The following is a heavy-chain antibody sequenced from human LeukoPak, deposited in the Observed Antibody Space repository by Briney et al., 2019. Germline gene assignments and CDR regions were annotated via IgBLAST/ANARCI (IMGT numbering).Heavy chain of an antibody. J-gene: IGHJ3*02. CDR3: ASAPRWYAFDI. D-gene: IGHD4-23*01. CDR2: ISSSSSYI. Sequence: GGSLRLSCAASGFTVSSNYMSWVRQAPGKGLEWVSSISSSSSYIYYADSVKGRFTISRDNAKNSLYLQMNSLRAEDTAVYYCASAPRWYAFDIWGQGTVVTVSS. CDR1: GFTVSSNY. V-gene: IGHV3-21*01.